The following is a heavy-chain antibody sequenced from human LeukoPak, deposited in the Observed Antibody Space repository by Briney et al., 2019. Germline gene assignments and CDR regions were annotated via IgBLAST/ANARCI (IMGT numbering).Heavy chain of an antibody. CDR1: GYTFTGYY. V-gene: IGHV1-2*02. CDR3: AREGPRAFLRYFDPNRPVDP. J-gene: IGHJ5*02. Sequence: ASVQVSCKASGYTFTGYYMHWVRQAPGQGLEWMGWINPNSGGTNYAQKFQGRVTMTRDTSITTAYMELSRLRSDDTALYYCAREGPRAFLRYFDPNRPVDPWGQGTLVTVSS. CDR2: INPNSGGT. D-gene: IGHD3-9*01.